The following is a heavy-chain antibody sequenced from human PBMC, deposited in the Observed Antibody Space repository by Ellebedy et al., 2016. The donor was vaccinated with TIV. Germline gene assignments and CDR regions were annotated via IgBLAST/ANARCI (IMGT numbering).Heavy chain of an antibody. Sequence: PGGSLRLSCAASGFTFSSYAMSWVRQAPGKGLEWVAGISSSGGSTYYADSVKGRFTISRDYSKNTLNLQVSSLRAEDTAVYYCAKNSGTYARTDYWGQGTLVTVSS. CDR1: GFTFSSYA. CDR2: ISSSGGST. V-gene: IGHV3-23*01. D-gene: IGHD1-26*01. CDR3: AKNSGTYARTDY. J-gene: IGHJ4*02.